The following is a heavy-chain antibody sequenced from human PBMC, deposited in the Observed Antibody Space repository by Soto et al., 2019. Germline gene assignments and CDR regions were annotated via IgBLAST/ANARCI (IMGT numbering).Heavy chain of an antibody. V-gene: IGHV3-74*01. CDR3: VRTSLVVAAATREDY. Sequence: EVQLVESGGGLVQPGGSLRLSCAASGFTFRRYWIHWVRQAPGKGLVWVSRINSDGSSTSYADSVKGRFTISRDNAKNTLYLQMNSLRAEDTAVYYCVRTSLVVAAATREDYWGQGTLVTVSS. CDR1: GFTFRRYW. J-gene: IGHJ4*02. CDR2: INSDGSST. D-gene: IGHD2-15*01.